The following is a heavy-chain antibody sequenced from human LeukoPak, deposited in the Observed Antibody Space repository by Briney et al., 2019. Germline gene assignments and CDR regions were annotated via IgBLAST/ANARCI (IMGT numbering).Heavy chain of an antibody. CDR2: IQYDGSNK. Sequence: GGSLRLSCAASGFTFSSYGMHWVRQAPGKGLEWVAFIQYDGSNKYYADSVKGRFTISRDNSKNTLYLQMDSLRAEDTAVYYCARGPPQYCSSTSCHFDYWGQGTLVTVSS. D-gene: IGHD2-2*01. V-gene: IGHV3-30*02. CDR3: ARGPPQYCSSTSCHFDY. CDR1: GFTFSSYG. J-gene: IGHJ4*02.